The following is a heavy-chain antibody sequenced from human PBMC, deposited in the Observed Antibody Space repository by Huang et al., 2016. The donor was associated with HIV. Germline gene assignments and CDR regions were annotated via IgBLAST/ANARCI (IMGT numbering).Heavy chain of an antibody. Sequence: QITLKESGPTLVKPTQTLTLTCTFSGFSLSTSGVGVGWIRQPPGKALEWLALIHWNNDKHYNSSLKSRLTITKDTSKNQVVLTMANVDPLDTATYYCARRAASGWQQEYSHLWGQGTLVTVSS. CDR3: ARRAASGWQQEYSHL. J-gene: IGHJ1*01. CDR1: GFSLSTSGVG. V-gene: IGHV2-5*01. D-gene: IGHD6-19*01. CDR2: IHWNNDK.